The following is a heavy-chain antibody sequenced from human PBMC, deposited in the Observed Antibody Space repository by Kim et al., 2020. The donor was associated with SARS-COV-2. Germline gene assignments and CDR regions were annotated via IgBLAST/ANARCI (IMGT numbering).Heavy chain of an antibody. J-gene: IGHJ5*02. CDR1: GYSISSGYY. CDR2: IYHSGST. D-gene: IGHD6-13*01. Sequence: SETLSLTCTVSGYSISSGYYWGWIRQPPGKGLEWIGSIYHSGSTYYNPSLKSRVTISVDTSKNQFSLKLSSVTAADTAVYYCARDLEYSSSFFLVSRGNWFDPWGQGTLVTVSS. CDR3: ARDLEYSSSFFLVSRGNWFDP. V-gene: IGHV4-38-2*02.